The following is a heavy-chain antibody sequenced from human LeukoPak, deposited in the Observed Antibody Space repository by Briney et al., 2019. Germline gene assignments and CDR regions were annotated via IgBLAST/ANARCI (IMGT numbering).Heavy chain of an antibody. CDR1: GGSFSGYY. CDR2: INHSGST. Sequence: SETLSLTCAVYGGSFSGYYWSWIRQPPGKGLEWIGEINHSGSTNYNPSLKSRVTISVDTSKNQFSLKLSSVTAADTAVYYCARRELELRFTRHPFDYWGQGTLVTVSS. V-gene: IGHV4-34*01. CDR3: ARRELELRFTRHPFDY. D-gene: IGHD1-7*01. J-gene: IGHJ4*02.